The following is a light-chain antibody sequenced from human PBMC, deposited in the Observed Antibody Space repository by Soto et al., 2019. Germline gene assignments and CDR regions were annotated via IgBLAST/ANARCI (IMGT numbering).Light chain of an antibody. CDR1: SSNIGSNI. CDR3: AAWDDSLNGPV. Sequence: QSVLTQPPSASGTPGQRVTISCSGSSSNIGSNIVNWYRQLPGTAPKLLIYSNNQRPSGVPDRFSGSKFGTSASLAISGLQSEDEADYYCAAWDDSLNGPVFGGGTKVTVL. J-gene: IGLJ3*02. V-gene: IGLV1-44*01. CDR2: SNN.